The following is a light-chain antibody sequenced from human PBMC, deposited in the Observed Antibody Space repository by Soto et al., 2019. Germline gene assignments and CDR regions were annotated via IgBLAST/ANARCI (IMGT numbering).Light chain of an antibody. V-gene: IGKV1-5*03. Sequence: DIQVTQSPSTLSASIGDRVTITCRASDNVGVFFAWYQQKPGKAPKLLIYKASTLQSGVPARFSGSGSGTEFTLTISSLQPDDFATFYCQQYSPSFGLYTFGPGNKLEI. J-gene: IGKJ2*01. CDR1: DNVGVF. CDR2: KAS. CDR3: QQYSPSFGLYT.